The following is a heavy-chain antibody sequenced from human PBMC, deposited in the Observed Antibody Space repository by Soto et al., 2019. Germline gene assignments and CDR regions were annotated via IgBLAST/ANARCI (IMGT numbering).Heavy chain of an antibody. CDR3: ASLLDGVLRFLEWSDAFGI. CDR1: GGPFISYA. Sequence: VKVSCKASGGPFISYAIIWVRQAPGQGLEWMGGIIPIFGTANYAQKFQGRVTITADESTSTAYMELSSLRSEDTAVYYCASLLDGVLRFLEWSDAFGIWGQGTMVTVSS. D-gene: IGHD3-3*01. V-gene: IGHV1-69*01. J-gene: IGHJ3*02. CDR2: IIPIFGTA.